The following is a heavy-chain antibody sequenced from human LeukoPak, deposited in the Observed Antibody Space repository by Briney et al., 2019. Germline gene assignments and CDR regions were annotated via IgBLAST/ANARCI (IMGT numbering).Heavy chain of an antibody. CDR3: ARALDSGWFGSGVC. CDR1: GGTLSRNA. J-gene: IGHJ4*02. D-gene: IGHD6-19*01. CDR2: IIPMFGTA. V-gene: IGHV1-69*13. Sequence: ASVKVSCKASGGTLSRNAISWVRQAPGQGLEWMGGIIPMFGTANYAQKFQGRVTIDADQSTSTASMELNSLRSGDTAVYYCARALDSGWFGSGVCWGQGTLVTVPS.